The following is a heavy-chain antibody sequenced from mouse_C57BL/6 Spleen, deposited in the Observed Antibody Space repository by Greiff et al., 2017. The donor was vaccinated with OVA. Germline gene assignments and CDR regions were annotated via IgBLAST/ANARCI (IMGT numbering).Heavy chain of an antibody. V-gene: IGHV1-55*01. CDR1: GYTFTSYW. CDR2: IYPGSGST. Sequence: VQLQQPGAELVKPGASVKMSCKASGYTFTSYWITWVKQRPGQGLEWIGDIYPGSGSTNYNEKFKSKATLTVDTSSSTAYMHLSSLTSEDSAVYYCARWDFITTVVARGGGYWGQGTTLTVSS. CDR3: ARWDFITTVVARGGGY. J-gene: IGHJ2*01. D-gene: IGHD1-1*01.